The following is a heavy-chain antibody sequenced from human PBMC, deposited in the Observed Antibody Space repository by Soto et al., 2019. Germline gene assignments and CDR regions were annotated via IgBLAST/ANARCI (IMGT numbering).Heavy chain of an antibody. J-gene: IGHJ4*02. CDR1: GDSINSDNYY. CDR3: ARLEGLATISYYFDY. V-gene: IGHV4-39*01. Sequence: QLQLQESGPGLVKPSETLSLTCSVSGDSINSDNYYWGWIRQPPGKGLEWIGSIYYRGNTYYNPSRRTRVTISLDKSQSQFSLKLNSVTAAASAVYFCARLEGLATISYYFDYWGQGTLVTVSS. CDR2: IYYRGNT. D-gene: IGHD3-9*01.